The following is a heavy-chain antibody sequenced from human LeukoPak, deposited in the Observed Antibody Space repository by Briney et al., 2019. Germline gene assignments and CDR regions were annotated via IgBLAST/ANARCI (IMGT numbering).Heavy chain of an antibody. Sequence: PSETLSLTCRVSGDPLRNYYWTWMRQPPGKGLEWVGYFYYTGGPNYNPSLQSRVAISVHPSQNQFSLMLSSVNAADTAVYYCARLRDYGSGTFYNDYWGQRTLVPVSS. CDR3: ARLRDYGSGTFYNDY. CDR1: GDPLRNYY. J-gene: IGHJ4*02. CDR2: FYYTGGP. V-gene: IGHV4-59*08. D-gene: IGHD3-10*01.